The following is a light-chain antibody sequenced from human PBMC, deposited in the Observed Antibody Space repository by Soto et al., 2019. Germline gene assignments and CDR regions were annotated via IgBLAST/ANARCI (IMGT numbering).Light chain of an antibody. CDR2: EVT. Sequence: QSALAQPAAVSGSPGQSITISCAGTNRDVGGYNYVSWYQQYPGKAPKLIIYEVTYRPSGVSNRFSGSKSGNTASLTISGLQADDEADYYCISYSSSSALDVLFGGGTKVTVL. CDR3: ISYSSSSALDVL. V-gene: IGLV2-14*01. J-gene: IGLJ2*01. CDR1: NRDVGGYNY.